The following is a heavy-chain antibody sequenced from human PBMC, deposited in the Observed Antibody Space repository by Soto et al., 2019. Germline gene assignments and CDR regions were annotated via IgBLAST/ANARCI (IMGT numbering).Heavy chain of an antibody. J-gene: IGHJ6*02. CDR3: ARGSGGFDYYYGMDV. Sequence: GGSLRHSCAESGFTFSSYGMHWIRQAPGKGLEWVAVIWYDGSNKYYADSVKGRFTISRDNSKNTLYLQMNSLRAEDTAVYYCARGSGGFDYYYGMDVWGQGTTVTVSS. V-gene: IGHV3-33*01. D-gene: IGHD3-16*01. CDR1: GFTFSSYG. CDR2: IWYDGSNK.